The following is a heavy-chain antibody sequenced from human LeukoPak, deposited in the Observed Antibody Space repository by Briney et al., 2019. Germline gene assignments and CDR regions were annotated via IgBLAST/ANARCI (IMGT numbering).Heavy chain of an antibody. J-gene: IGHJ4*02. CDR2: ISSSSSTI. V-gene: IGHV3-48*04. Sequence: PGGSLRLSCAASGFTSSSYSMNWVRQAPGKGLEWVSYISSSSSTIYFADSVKGRFTISRDNAKNSLYLQMNSLRAEDTAVSYCASNTIVGGNVDYWGQGTLVTVSS. D-gene: IGHD1-26*01. CDR1: GFTSSSYS. CDR3: ASNTIVGGNVDY.